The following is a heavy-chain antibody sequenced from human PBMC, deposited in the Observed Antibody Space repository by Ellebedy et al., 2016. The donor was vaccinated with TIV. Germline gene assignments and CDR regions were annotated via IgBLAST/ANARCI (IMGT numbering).Heavy chain of an antibody. CDR3: ARAYSGGWYACLY. D-gene: IGHD6-19*01. CDR1: GYTFTGYY. Sequence: ASVKVSCKASGYTFTGYYIHWVRQAPGQGLEWMGWINPHSGGTHYAQKFQGRVTMTRDTSISTAYMELSRLTPDDTAVYYCARAYSGGWYACLYWGQGTLVTVSS. J-gene: IGHJ4*02. CDR2: INPHSGGT. V-gene: IGHV1-2*02.